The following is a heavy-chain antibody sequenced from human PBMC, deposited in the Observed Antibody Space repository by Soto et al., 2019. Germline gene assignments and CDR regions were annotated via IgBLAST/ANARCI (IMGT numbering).Heavy chain of an antibody. Sequence: EMQLLESGGGLVQPGGSLRLSCAASGLTFISYGMTWVRQAPGKGLEWVSGITTTGRNTYYAGSVKGRFTISRDNSKNVVYLQMNSPRAEDTAVYYCARGAAAAGTDWFDAWGQGTLVIVSS. D-gene: IGHD6-13*01. CDR3: ARGAAAAGTDWFDA. J-gene: IGHJ5*02. CDR1: GLTFISYG. CDR2: ITTTGRNT. V-gene: IGHV3-23*01.